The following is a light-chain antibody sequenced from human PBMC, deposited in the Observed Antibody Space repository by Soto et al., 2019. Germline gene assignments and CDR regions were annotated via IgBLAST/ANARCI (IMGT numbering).Light chain of an antibody. V-gene: IGLV1-44*01. CDR1: SSNIGSTT. CDR3: AAWDYSRNGVV. Sequence: QSVLTQPPSASGTPGQRVTIACSGSSSNIGSTTVKWYQQLPGTAPKLLIYNNNQRPSGVPDRFSGSKSGTSASLAISGLQSEDEAEYYCAAWDYSRNGVVCGGGTKVTDL. CDR2: NNN. J-gene: IGLJ3*02.